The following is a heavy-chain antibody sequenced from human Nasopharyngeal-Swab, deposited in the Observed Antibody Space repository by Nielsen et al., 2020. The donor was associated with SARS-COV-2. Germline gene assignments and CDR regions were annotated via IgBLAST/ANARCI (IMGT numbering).Heavy chain of an antibody. V-gene: IGHV4-34*01. D-gene: IGHD3/OR15-3a*01. CDR2: INHSGST. CDR1: GGSFSGYY. Sequence: GSLRLSCAVYGGSFSGYYWSWIRQPQGKGLEWIGEINHSGSTNYKPSLKSRVTISVDTSKNQFSLKVRSVTAADTAVYYCARDNRASARTGYYPYYYYYYGMDVWGQGTTVTVSS. J-gene: IGHJ6*02. CDR3: ARDNRASARTGYYPYYYYYYGMDV.